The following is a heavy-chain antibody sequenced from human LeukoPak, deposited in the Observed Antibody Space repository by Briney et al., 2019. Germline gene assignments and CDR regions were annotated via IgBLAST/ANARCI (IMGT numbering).Heavy chain of an antibody. J-gene: IGHJ4*02. CDR3: ARVGVAAAGGFDY. V-gene: IGHV1-2*02. D-gene: IGHD6-13*01. CDR1: GGTFSSYA. Sequence: GASVKVSCKASGGTFSSYAISWVRQAPGQGLEWMGWINPNSGGTNYAQKFQGRVTMTRDTSISTAYMELSRLRSDDTAVYYCARVGVAAAGGFDYWGQGTLVTVSS. CDR2: INPNSGGT.